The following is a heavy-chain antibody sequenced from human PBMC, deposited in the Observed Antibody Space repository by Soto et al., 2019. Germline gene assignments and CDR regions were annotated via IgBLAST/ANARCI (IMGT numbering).Heavy chain of an antibody. Sequence: QVQLQQWGAGLLKPSETLSLTCAVYGGSFSGYYWNWIRQPPGKGLEWIGEINHRGRTNYNPSLKSRVTISVDTSKNQFYLKLTSVTAVYTAVYYCARDKISGLFDYWGQGTLVTVSS. V-gene: IGHV4-34*01. CDR1: GGSFSGYY. J-gene: IGHJ4*02. CDR3: ARDKISGLFDY. CDR2: INHRGRT.